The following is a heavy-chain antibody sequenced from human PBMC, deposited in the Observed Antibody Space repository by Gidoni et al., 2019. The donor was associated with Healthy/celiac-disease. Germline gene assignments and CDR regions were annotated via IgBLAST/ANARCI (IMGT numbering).Heavy chain of an antibody. J-gene: IGHJ6*02. V-gene: IGHV3-9*01. CDR1: GFTFDDYA. Sequence: EVQLVESGGGLVQPGRSLRLSCAASGFTFDDYAMHWVRHAPGKGLEWVSGISWNSGSIGYADSVKGRFTISRDNAKNSLYLQMNSLRAEDTALYYCAKDIGSYPGYSSIGNYYYYYGMDVWGQGTTVTVSS. D-gene: IGHD6-19*01. CDR2: ISWNSGSI. CDR3: AKDIGSYPGYSSIGNYYYYYGMDV.